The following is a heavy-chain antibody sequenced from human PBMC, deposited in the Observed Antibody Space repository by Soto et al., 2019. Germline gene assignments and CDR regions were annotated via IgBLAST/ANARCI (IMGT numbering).Heavy chain of an antibody. D-gene: IGHD6-19*01. V-gene: IGHV3-23*01. J-gene: IGHJ4*02. CDR3: AKGRGSSSGWNFDY. CDR1: GFTFSSYA. CDR2: ITGSGGST. Sequence: GGSLRLSCAASGFTFSSYAISWVRQAPGKGLEWVSSITGSGGSTYYADSVKGRFTISRDNSKNSLYLQLNSLSADDTAVYYCAKGRGSSSGWNFDYWGQGALVTVSS.